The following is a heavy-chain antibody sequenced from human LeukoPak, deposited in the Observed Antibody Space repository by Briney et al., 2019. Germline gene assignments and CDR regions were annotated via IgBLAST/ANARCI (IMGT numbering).Heavy chain of an antibody. V-gene: IGHV1-8*01. D-gene: IGHD5-18*01. Sequence: ASVKVSCKASGYTFTSYDINWVRQATGQGLEWMGWMNPNSGDTGYAQRFQGRVTMTRDTSISTAYMELNSLTSEDTAVYYCAKNVRDTGTFDYWGQGTLVTVSS. CDR3: AKNVRDTGTFDY. CDR2: MNPNSGDT. CDR1: GYTFTSYD. J-gene: IGHJ4*02.